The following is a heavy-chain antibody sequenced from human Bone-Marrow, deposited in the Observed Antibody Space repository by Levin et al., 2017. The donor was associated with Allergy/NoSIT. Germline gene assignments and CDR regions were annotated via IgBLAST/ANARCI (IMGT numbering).Heavy chain of an antibody. V-gene: IGHV3-74*01. CDR3: ASTPGAVMITFGGVNRSRYFDY. Sequence: LSLTCAASGFTFSSYWMHWVRQAPGKGLVWVSRINSDGSSTSYADSVKGRFTISRDNAKNTLYLQMNSLRAEDTAVYYCASTPGAVMITFGGVNRSRYFDYWGQGTLVTVSS. J-gene: IGHJ4*02. CDR1: GFTFSSYW. CDR2: INSDGSST. D-gene: IGHD3-16*01.